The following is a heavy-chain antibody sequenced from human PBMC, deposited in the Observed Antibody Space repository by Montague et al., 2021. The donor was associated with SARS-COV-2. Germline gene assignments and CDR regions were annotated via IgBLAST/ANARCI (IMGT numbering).Heavy chain of an antibody. CDR3: ARAANILSGFYNHPFEY. D-gene: IGHD3-9*01. CDR1: GGSVIGDTYF. J-gene: IGHJ4*02. Sequence: SETLSLTCTVSGGSVIGDTYFWSWIRQPPGKGLEWIAYIYDSDTTNNNPSFWSRVSMSSDRSKNQFSLKLTSVTPADTAVYYCARAANILSGFYNHPFEYWGQGILVTVSS. CDR2: IYDSDTT. V-gene: IGHV4-61*01.